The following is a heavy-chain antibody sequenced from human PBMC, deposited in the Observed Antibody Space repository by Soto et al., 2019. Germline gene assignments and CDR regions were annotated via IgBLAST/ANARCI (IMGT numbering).Heavy chain of an antibody. CDR3: ARGIAAAGMYYYYYYYMDV. V-gene: IGHV3-30*03. CDR1: GFTFSTYG. CDR2: ISYDGSNL. J-gene: IGHJ6*03. D-gene: IGHD6-13*01. Sequence: GGSLRLSCAASGFTFSTYGMYWVRQAPGKGLEWVAYISYDGSNLFQSDYVRGRFIISRDNSDNTLFLQMNSLRNEDTAVYYCARGIAAAGMYYYYYYYMDVWGKGTTVTVSS.